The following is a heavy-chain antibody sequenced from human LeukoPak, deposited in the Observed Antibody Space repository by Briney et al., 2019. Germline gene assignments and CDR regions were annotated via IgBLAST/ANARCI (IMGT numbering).Heavy chain of an antibody. D-gene: IGHD3-10*01. V-gene: IGHV3-7*01. CDR2: IKEDESEK. Sequence: GGSLRLSCAASGFTFSSYWMGWVRQAPGNGPEWVANIKEDESEKNYVDSVKGRFTISRDSAKNALFLQMNSLRAEDTAVYYCARVGSGSSYRPFDYWGQGTLVTVSS. CDR3: ARVGSGSSYRPFDY. J-gene: IGHJ4*02. CDR1: GFTFSSYW.